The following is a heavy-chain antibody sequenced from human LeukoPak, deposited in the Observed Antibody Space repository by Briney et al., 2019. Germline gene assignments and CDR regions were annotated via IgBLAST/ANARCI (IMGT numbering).Heavy chain of an antibody. CDR2: IYYIGST. D-gene: IGHD6-6*01. V-gene: IGHV4-59*01. CDR3: AGQHGSSRGYFYDYLDV. CDR1: GGSISMYY. Sequence: PETLSLTWTVSGGSISMYYWNWIRQPAGKGLGWMGYIYYIGSTTYNPSLKSRATIPVDTSKTQFPLKWSSVAAADTAVFSCAGQHGSSRGYFYDYLDVWGKGTTVTVSS. J-gene: IGHJ6*03.